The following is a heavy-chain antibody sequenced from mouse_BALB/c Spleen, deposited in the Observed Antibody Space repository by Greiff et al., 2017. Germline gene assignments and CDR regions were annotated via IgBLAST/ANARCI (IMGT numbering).Heavy chain of an antibody. CDR3: ARTTVVATDY. J-gene: IGHJ2*01. CDR1: GFTFTDYY. CDR2: IRNKANGYTT. V-gene: IGHV7-3*02. D-gene: IGHD1-1*01. Sequence: EVMLVESGGGLVQPGGSLRLSCATSGFTFTDYYMSWVRQPPGKALEWLGFIRNKANGYTTEYSASVKGRFTISRDNSQSILYLQMNTLRAEDSATYYCARTTVVATDYWGQGTTLTVSS.